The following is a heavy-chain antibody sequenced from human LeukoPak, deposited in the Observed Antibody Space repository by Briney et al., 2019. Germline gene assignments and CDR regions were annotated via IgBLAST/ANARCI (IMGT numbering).Heavy chain of an antibody. Sequence: SQTLSPTCTVSGGSISSGGYYWSWIRQHPGKGLEWIGYIYYSGSTYYNPSLKSRVTISVDTSKNQFSLKLSSVTAADTAVYYCARWGSARELDYWGQGTPVTVSA. CDR2: IYYSGST. CDR3: ARWGSARELDY. D-gene: IGHD2-15*01. V-gene: IGHV4-31*03. CDR1: GGSISSGGYY. J-gene: IGHJ4*02.